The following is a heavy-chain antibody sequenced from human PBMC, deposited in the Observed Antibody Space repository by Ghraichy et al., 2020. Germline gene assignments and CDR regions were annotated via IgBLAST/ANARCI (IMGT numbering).Heavy chain of an antibody. J-gene: IGHJ4*02. Sequence: GGSLRLSCAASGFTFSSYWMSWVRQAPGKGLEWVANIKQDGSEKYYVDSVKGRFTISRDNAKNSLYLQMNSLRAEDTAVYYCAREGWFGELLFDYWGQGTLVTVSS. CDR3: AREGWFGELLFDY. V-gene: IGHV3-7*03. D-gene: IGHD3-10*01. CDR2: IKQDGSEK. CDR1: GFTFSSYW.